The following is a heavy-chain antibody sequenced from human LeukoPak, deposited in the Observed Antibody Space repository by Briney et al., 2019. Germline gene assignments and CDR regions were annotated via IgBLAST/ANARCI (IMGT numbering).Heavy chain of an antibody. J-gene: IGHJ4*02. CDR2: IYTGGST. V-gene: IGHV3-53*01. D-gene: IGHD3-9*01. CDR3: ARAVYYHILTGYIN. Sequence: PGGSLRLSCAASGFTFSSYSMSWVRQAPGKGLEWVSVIYTGGSTNHADSVKGRFTISRDNSKNTVYLQMNSLRADDTAVYYCARAVYYHILTGYINWGQGTLVTVSS. CDR1: GFTFSSYS.